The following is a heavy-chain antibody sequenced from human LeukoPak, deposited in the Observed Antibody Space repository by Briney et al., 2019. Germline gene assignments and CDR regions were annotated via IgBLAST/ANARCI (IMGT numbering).Heavy chain of an antibody. J-gene: IGHJ4*02. CDR2: MNPNSGNT. V-gene: IGHV1-8*01. D-gene: IGHD6-19*01. CDR3: ARYSSGKFDFDY. Sequence: ASVKVSCKASGYTFTSYDINWVRQATGQGLEWMGWMNPNSGNTGYAQKFQGRVTMTRNTSISTAYMELSSLRSEDTAVYYCARYSSGKFDFDYWGQGTLVTVSS. CDR1: GYTFTSYD.